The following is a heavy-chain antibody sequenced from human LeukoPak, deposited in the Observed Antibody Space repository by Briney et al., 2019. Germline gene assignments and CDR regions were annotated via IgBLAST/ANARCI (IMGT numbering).Heavy chain of an antibody. CDR2: INWNGGTI. CDR3: AREGYCDRCVDV. CDR1: GFTFEAYG. Sequence: GGSLRLSCAASGFTFEAYGMNWVRRAPGKGLELVSAINWNGGTIGYADSVKGRFTISRDSAKRSLCLQMDRLIADDTTLYYCAREGYCDRCVDVWGKGTTVIVSS. J-gene: IGHJ6*04. V-gene: IGHV3-20*04. D-gene: IGHD2-15*01.